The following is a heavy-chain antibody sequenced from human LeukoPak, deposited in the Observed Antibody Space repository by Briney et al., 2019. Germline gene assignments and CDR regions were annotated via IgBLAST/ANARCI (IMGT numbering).Heavy chain of an antibody. CDR1: GFTFSDYY. J-gene: IGHJ4*02. CDR3: ARVYYDSSGYYYDGYSFDY. Sequence: GGSLRLPCAASGFTFSDYYMSWIRQAPGKGLEWVSYISSSGNTIYYADSVKGRFTISRDNAKNSLYLQMNSLRAEDTALYYCARVYYDSSGYYYDGYSFDYWGQGTLVTVSS. CDR2: ISSSGNTI. D-gene: IGHD3-22*01. V-gene: IGHV3-11*04.